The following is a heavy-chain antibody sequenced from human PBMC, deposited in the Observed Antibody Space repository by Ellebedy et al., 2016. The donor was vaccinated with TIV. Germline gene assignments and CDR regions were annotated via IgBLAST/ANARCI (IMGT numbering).Heavy chain of an antibody. D-gene: IGHD1-1*01. Sequence: ASVKVSCXASGYTFTSYDINWVRQATGQGLEWMGWMNPNSGGTNYAQKFQGRVTMTRDTSISTAYMELSRLRSDDTAVYYCARDRRVQLERRPTSGMDVWGQGTTVTVSS. V-gene: IGHV1-2*02. CDR1: GYTFTSYD. CDR3: ARDRRVQLERRPTSGMDV. CDR2: MNPNSGGT. J-gene: IGHJ6*02.